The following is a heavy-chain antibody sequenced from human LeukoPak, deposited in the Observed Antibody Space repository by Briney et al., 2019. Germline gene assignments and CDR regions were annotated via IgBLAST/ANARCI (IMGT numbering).Heavy chain of an antibody. J-gene: IGHJ3*02. Sequence: ASVKVSCKASGYTFSDYYMHWVRQAPGQGLEWLGIINPSGGGTSYAQKFQGRVTVTRDTSTSTVYMELSSLKSEDTAVYYCAAPVNERSEDAFDIWGQGTMVTVSS. V-gene: IGHV1-46*01. CDR1: GYTFSDYY. D-gene: IGHD1-1*01. CDR2: INPSGGGT. CDR3: AAPVNERSEDAFDI.